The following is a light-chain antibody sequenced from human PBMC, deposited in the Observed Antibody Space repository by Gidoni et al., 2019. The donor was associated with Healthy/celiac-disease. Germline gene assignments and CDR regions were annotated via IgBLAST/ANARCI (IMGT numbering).Light chain of an antibody. J-gene: IGKJ4*01. Sequence: EIVLTQSPAPLSVSPGERASLSCRASQSVSSNLAWYQQQPGQAPRLLIYGASTRATGIPARFSGSGSGTEFTLTISSLQSEDFAVYYCQQYNNWPLTFGGGTKVEIK. V-gene: IGKV3-15*01. CDR2: GAS. CDR3: QQYNNWPLT. CDR1: QSVSSN.